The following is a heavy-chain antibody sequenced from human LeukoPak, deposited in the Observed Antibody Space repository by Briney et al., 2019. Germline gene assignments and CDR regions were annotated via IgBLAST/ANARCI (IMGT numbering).Heavy chain of an antibody. CDR3: ARDRRVAGSYYFDY. V-gene: IGHV3-33*01. CDR1: GFTFSSYG. CDR2: IWYDGSNK. D-gene: IGHD6-19*01. Sequence: GGSLRLSCAASGFTFSSYGMHWVRQAPGKGLEGVAVIWYDGSNKYYADSVKGRFTISRDNSKNTLYLQMNSLRAEDTAVYYCARDRRVAGSYYFDYWGQGTLVTVSS. J-gene: IGHJ4*02.